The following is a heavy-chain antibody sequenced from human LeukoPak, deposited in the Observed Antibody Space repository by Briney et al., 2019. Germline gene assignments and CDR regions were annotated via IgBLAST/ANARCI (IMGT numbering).Heavy chain of an antibody. CDR3: AHTTYYYDRSGHYYFDY. D-gene: IGHD3-22*01. V-gene: IGHV2-5*02. J-gene: IGHJ4*02. Sequence: SGPTLVEPTQTLTLTCTFSGFSLSTSGVGVGWIRQPPGKALEWLALIYWDDDKRYSPSLKSRLTITKATSKIQVVLTMTNMAPVDTATYFCAHTTYYYDRSGHYYFDYWGQGTLVTVSS. CDR1: GFSLSTSGVG. CDR2: IYWDDDK.